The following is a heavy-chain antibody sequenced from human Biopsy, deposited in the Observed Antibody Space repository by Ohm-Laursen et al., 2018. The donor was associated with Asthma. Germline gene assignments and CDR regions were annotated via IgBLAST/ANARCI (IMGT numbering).Heavy chain of an antibody. CDR2: INSVFGTT. CDR3: ARKAGSCISRTCYSLDF. D-gene: IGHD2-2*01. CDR1: GGTFDTYV. Sequence: SSVKVSCKSLGGTFDTYVIGWVRQAPGQGLEWMGGINSVFGTTTYPQKFQDRVTTTADDSTSTVYMELSSLRSEDTAVYYCARKAGSCISRTCYSLDFWGQGTLVTVSS. V-gene: IGHV1-69*01. J-gene: IGHJ4*02.